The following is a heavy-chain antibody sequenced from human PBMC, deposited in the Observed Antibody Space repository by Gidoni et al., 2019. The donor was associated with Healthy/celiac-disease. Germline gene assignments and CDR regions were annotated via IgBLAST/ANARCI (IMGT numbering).Heavy chain of an antibody. CDR1: GGSISSYY. J-gene: IGHJ4*02. V-gene: IGHV4-4*07. Sequence: QVQLQESGPGLVKPSETLPLTCPVSGGSISSYYWSWIRQPAGKGLEWIGRIYTSGSTNCNPSLKSRVTMSVDTSKNQFSLKLSSVTAADTAVYYCARVGSSGWYKGGHYFDYWGQGTLVTVSS. CDR2: IYTSGST. D-gene: IGHD6-19*01. CDR3: ARVGSSGWYKGGHYFDY.